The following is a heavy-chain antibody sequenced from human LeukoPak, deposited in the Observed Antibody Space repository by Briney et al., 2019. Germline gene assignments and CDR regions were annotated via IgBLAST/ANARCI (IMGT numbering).Heavy chain of an antibody. J-gene: IGHJ4*02. CDR1: GDSISGYY. CDR3: ARHIFGHLFDY. D-gene: IGHD3-3*02. Sequence: PSETLSLTCTVSGDSISGYYWSWIRQPPGNVLEWIGYVYHTGHTHYSPSLKGRVTVSLDTSRDQVSLMLSSVTAADTAVYYCARHIFGHLFDYWGQGTLVLVSS. CDR2: VYHTGHT. V-gene: IGHV4-59*01.